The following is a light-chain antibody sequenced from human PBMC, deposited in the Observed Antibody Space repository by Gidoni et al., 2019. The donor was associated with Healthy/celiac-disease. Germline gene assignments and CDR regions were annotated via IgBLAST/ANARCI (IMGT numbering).Light chain of an antibody. J-gene: IGKJ3*01. CDR2: AAS. CDR3: QQSYSTLRFT. Sequence: DIQMTQSPSSLSASVGDRVTITCRASQSISSYLNWYQQKPGKAPKLLIYAASSLQSGVPSRFSGSGSGTDFTLTISSLQPEDFATYYCQQSYSTLRFTFXPXTKVDIK. V-gene: IGKV1-39*01. CDR1: QSISSY.